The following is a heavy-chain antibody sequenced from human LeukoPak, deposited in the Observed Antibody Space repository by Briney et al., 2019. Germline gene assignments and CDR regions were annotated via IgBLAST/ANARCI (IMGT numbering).Heavy chain of an antibody. CDR1: GFTFSTYE. V-gene: IGHV3-48*03. CDR2: ISSSGTTI. CDR3: ARPACSAGSCYGNFQH. J-gene: IGHJ1*01. D-gene: IGHD2-15*01. Sequence: QPGGSLRLSCAPSGFTFSTYEMNWVRQAPGKGLEWVSYISSSGTTIYYAASVKGRFTISRDNAKNSLYLQINSLRAEDTAVYYCARPACSAGSCYGNFQHWGQGTVVTVSS.